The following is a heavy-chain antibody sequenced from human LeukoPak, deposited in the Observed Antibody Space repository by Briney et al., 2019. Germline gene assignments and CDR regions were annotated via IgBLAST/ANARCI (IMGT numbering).Heavy chain of an antibody. V-gene: IGHV3-11*01. D-gene: IGHD3-10*01. Sequence: PGGSLRLSCAASGFTFSDYYMGWIRQAPGKGLEWISYITNNGGAMFYADSLKGRLTIFRDNAKKSLYLQMNSLRVEDTAVYYCARDSSMLRGPLVIYYFDFWGQGTLVTVSS. CDR2: ITNNGGAM. CDR1: GFTFSDYY. CDR3: ARDSSMLRGPLVIYYFDF. J-gene: IGHJ4*02.